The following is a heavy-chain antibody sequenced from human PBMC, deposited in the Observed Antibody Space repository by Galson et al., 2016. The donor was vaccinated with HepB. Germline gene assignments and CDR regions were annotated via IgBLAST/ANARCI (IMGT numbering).Heavy chain of an antibody. Sequence: TLSLTCTVSGHSVSDGGYYWSWIRQHPGKGLEWMGYIYYSGSTSYNPSLRSRITISMDTSKNQFSLDLNSVTAADTAVYYCVGTGAHLGGYWGQGTLVTVSS. D-gene: IGHD1-1*01. CDR3: VGTGAHLGGY. CDR1: GHSVSDGGYY. CDR2: IYYSGST. J-gene: IGHJ4*02. V-gene: IGHV4-31*03.